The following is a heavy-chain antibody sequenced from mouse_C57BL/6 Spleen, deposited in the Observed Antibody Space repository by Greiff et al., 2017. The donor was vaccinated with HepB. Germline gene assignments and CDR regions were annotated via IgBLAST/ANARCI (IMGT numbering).Heavy chain of an antibody. V-gene: IGHV1-69*01. CDR1: GYTFTSYW. D-gene: IGHD1-1*01. Sequence: QVQLKQPGAELVMPGASVKLSCKASGYTFTSYWMHWVKQRPGQGLEWIGEIDPSDSYTNYNQKFKGKSTLTVDKSSSTAYMQLSSLTSEDSAVYYCARGYYGSSQDYWGQGTTLTVSS. CDR2: IDPSDSYT. J-gene: IGHJ2*01. CDR3: ARGYYGSSQDY.